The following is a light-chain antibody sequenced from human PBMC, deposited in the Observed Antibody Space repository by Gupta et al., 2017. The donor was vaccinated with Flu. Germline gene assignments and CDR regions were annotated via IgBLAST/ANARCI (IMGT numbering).Light chain of an antibody. V-gene: IGLV2-8*01. CDR3: SSYAGSNNWV. CDR1: SSDVGGYNY. J-gene: IGLJ3*02. CDR2: EVS. Sequence: SVTISCTGTSSDVGGYNYVSWYQQHPGEAPKLLIYEVSKRPSGVPDRFSDSKSGNTASLTVSGLQAEDEANYYCSSYAGSNNWVFGGGTTLTVL.